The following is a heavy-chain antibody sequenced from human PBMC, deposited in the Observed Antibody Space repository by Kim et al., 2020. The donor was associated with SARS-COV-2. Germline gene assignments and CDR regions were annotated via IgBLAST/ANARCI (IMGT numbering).Heavy chain of an antibody. CDR3: ARGQY. CDR2: IKPEGSEK. Sequence: IKPEGSEKYYVDSVKGRFTIFKDNAKNSLYLQMNTLRAEDTAVYYCARGQYWGQGTLVTVSS. J-gene: IGHJ4*02. V-gene: IGHV3-7*03.